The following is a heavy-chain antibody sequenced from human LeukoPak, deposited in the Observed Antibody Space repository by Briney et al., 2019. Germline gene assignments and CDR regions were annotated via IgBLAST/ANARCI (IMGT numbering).Heavy chain of an antibody. J-gene: IGHJ4*02. CDR1: GYTFTGYY. D-gene: IGHD6-13*01. V-gene: IGHV1-2*02. CDR3: ARVEATAAGSDY. CDR2: INPNSGGT. Sequence: ASVKVSCKASGYTFTGYYMHWVRQAPGQGLEWMGWINPNSGGTNYAQKFQGRVTMTRDTSISTAYMELSRLRSDDTAVYYCARVEATAAGSDYWGQGTLVTVSS.